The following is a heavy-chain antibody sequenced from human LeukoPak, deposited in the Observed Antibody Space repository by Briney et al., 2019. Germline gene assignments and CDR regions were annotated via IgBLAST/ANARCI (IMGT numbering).Heavy chain of an antibody. CDR1: GGSISSYY. D-gene: IGHD3-3*01. Sequence: PSETLSLTCTVSGGSISSYYWSWIRQPPGKGLEWIGEITYDGRTKYNPSLRSRVSISVDTSKIQFSLNLTSVTAADTAIYYCARGLASGYPPIPFDYWGQGTQVTVSS. CDR3: ARGLASGYPPIPFDY. V-gene: IGHV4-34*01. J-gene: IGHJ4*02. CDR2: ITYDGRT.